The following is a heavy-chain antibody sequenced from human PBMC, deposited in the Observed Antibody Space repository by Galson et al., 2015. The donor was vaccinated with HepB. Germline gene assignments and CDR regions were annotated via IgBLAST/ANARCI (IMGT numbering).Heavy chain of an antibody. CDR1: GFTFSSYA. V-gene: IGHV3-30*04. J-gene: IGHJ4*02. Sequence: SLRLSCAASGFTFSSYAMHWVRQAPGKGLEWVAVISYDGSNKYYADSVKGRFTISRDNSKNTLYLQMNSLRAEDTAVYYCARADPRAGSIVGATTPFDYWGQGTLVTVSS. D-gene: IGHD1-26*01. CDR3: ARADPRAGSIVGATTPFDY. CDR2: ISYDGSNK.